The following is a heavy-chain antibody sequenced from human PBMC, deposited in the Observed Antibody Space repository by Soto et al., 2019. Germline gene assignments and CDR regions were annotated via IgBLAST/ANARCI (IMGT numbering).Heavy chain of an antibody. Sequence: PGGSLRLSCAASGFTFSSYGMDWVRQAPGKGLEWVSFISYDGRNKGYADSVKGRFTISRDNSKNTLYLQMNSLRAEDTAVYYCAKDQVTSGWYKWSWFGPWGQGTLVTVSS. D-gene: IGHD6-19*01. J-gene: IGHJ5*02. V-gene: IGHV3-30*18. CDR2: ISYDGRNK. CDR3: AKDQVTSGWYKWSWFGP. CDR1: GFTFSSYG.